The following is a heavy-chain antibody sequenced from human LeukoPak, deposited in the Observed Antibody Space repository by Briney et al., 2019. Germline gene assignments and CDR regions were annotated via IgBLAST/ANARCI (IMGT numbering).Heavy chain of an antibody. CDR2: INPSGGST. CDR3: ARDLISGDWTWDI. D-gene: IGHD2-21*02. J-gene: IGHJ3*02. Sequence: SVKVSCKASGYTFTSYDINWVRQAAGQGLEWMGIINPSGGSTTYAQKFQGRVTMTRDTSTSTVHMELSSLRSEDTAVYYCARDLISGDWTWDIWGQGTMVTVSS. V-gene: IGHV1-46*01. CDR1: GYTFTSYD.